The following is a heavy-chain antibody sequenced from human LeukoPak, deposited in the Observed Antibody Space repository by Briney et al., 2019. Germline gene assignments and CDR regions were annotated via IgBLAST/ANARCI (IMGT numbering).Heavy chain of an antibody. CDR1: GFTFSNYH. CDR2: IKNDETNT. D-gene: IGHD4-11*01. V-gene: IGHV3-74*01. CDR3: ARSASTSYSYMDV. J-gene: IGHJ6*03. Sequence: GSLRLSCAASGFTFSNYHMHWVRQAPGKGLVWVSRIKNDETNTDYADSVKGRFTISRDNAKNTLYLQMNSLRAEDTAVYYCARSASTSYSYMDVWGKGTTVTVSS.